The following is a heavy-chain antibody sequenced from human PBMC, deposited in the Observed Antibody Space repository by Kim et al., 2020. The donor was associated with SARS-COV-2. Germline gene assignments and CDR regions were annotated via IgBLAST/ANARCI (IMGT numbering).Heavy chain of an antibody. V-gene: IGHV4-39*02. CDR3: ARDVAYCSASSCYAFFDY. CDR1: GDSISSSTYL. Sequence: SETLSLTCTVSGDSISSSTYLWGWIRQPPGKGLEWIGSIFYRGGTHYNPSLQSRVTISVDTSKNQFSLKLNSVTAADTAMYYCARDVAYCSASSCYAFFDYWGQGTLVTFSS. CDR2: IFYRGGT. D-gene: IGHD2-2*01. J-gene: IGHJ4*02.